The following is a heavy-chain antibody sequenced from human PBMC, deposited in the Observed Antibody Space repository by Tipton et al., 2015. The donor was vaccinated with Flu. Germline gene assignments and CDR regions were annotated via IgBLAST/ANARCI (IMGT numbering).Heavy chain of an antibody. CDR1: GDSIGSPYF. V-gene: IGHV4-38-2*02. CDR2: VHQTGSP. D-gene: IGHD4-11*01. CDR3: ARGSYSNYDY. Sequence: TLSLTCSVSGDSIGSPYFWGWIRQPPGKGLEWIGNVHQTGSPYYNPSLRSRVTIGVDRAKNQFSLRLTSVTAADTAVYYCARGSYSNYDYWGQGTLVTVSS. J-gene: IGHJ4*02.